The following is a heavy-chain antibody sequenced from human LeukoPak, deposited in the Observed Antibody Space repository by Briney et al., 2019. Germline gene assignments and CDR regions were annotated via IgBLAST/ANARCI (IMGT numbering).Heavy chain of an antibody. D-gene: IGHD6-13*01. V-gene: IGHV1-2*02. CDR2: INPNSGGT. CDR1: GYTFTGYY. J-gene: IGHJ4*02. CDR3: ARVGIAAAAPVDY. Sequence: GASVKVSCKSSGYTFTGYYMHWVQQAPGQGLEWMGWINPNSGGTNYAQKFQGRVTMTRDTSISTAYMELSRLRSDDTAVYYCARVGIAAAAPVDYWGQGTLVTVSS.